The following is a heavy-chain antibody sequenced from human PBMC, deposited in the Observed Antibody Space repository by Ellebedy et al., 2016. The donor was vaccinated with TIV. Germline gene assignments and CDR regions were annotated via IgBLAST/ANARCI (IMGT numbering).Heavy chain of an antibody. CDR2: IKHDGGEK. V-gene: IGHV3-7*03. J-gene: IGHJ4*02. D-gene: IGHD1-26*01. Sequence: PGGSLRLSCVVSGFTFSNSWMTWVRQAPGKGLQWVATIKHDGGEKYYVDSVKGRFSISRDNAKNSVYLQMNSLRAEDTAVYYCVRDLHWSYFDWGQGTLVTVSS. CDR1: GFTFSNSW. CDR3: VRDLHWSYFD.